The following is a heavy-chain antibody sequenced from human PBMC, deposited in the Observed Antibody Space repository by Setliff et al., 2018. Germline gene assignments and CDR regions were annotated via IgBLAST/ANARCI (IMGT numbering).Heavy chain of an antibody. V-gene: IGHV4-38-2*01. CDR1: DFSINSGYY. CDR3: ARQIDYGDFQYFDY. J-gene: IGHJ4*02. Sequence: SETLSLTCSVSDFSINSGYYWGWIRQSPGEGLEWIGSIYRNGNTYYNPSLKSRVTISVDTYKNQLSLKLNSVTAADTAVYYCARQIDYGDFQYFDYWGQGTLVTVS. D-gene: IGHD4-17*01. CDR2: IYRNGNT.